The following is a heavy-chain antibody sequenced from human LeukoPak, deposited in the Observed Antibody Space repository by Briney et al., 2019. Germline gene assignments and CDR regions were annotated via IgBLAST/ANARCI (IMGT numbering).Heavy chain of an antibody. CDR3: TRRESQGSSTNWYFDL. J-gene: IGHJ2*01. Sequence: PGGSLRLSCVVSGLTFSGYWVTWVRQAPGKGLEWVANINQDASEKYYVESVKGRFAISRDNAKNSLYLQMNSLRAEDTAVYYCTRRESQGSSTNWYFDLWGRGTLVTVSS. V-gene: IGHV3-7*01. CDR2: INQDASEK. CDR1: GLTFSGYW. D-gene: IGHD6-6*01.